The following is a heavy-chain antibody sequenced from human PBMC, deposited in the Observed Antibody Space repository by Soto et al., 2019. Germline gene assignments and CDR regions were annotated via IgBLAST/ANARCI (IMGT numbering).Heavy chain of an antibody. Sequence: ASVKVSCKASGYTFTSYDINWVRQATGQGLEWMGWMNPNSGNTGYAQKFQGRVTMTRNTSISTAYMELSSLKAADTAMYYCARRITMARGVVPHAFDIWGQGTVVTVSS. CDR1: GYTFTSYD. V-gene: IGHV1-8*01. J-gene: IGHJ3*02. CDR2: MNPNSGNT. D-gene: IGHD3-10*01. CDR3: ARRITMARGVVPHAFDI.